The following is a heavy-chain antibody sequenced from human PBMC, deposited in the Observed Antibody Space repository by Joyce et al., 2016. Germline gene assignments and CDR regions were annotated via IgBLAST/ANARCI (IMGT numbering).Heavy chain of an antibody. J-gene: IGHJ6*02. CDR2: INPNSGVT. CDR1: GYTFTVYY. V-gene: IGHV1-2*04. Sequence: QVHLVQSGTEVRKPGASVKVSCKASGYTFTVYYIHWLRQAPGQGLVWMGWINPNSGVTKFEQKFQGWVTMTRDTSIATAYMELTGLKSDDTAVYYCARGGFSGYDEGLYYYYGLDVWGQGTTVTVSS. D-gene: IGHD5-12*01. CDR3: ARGGFSGYDEGLYYYYGLDV.